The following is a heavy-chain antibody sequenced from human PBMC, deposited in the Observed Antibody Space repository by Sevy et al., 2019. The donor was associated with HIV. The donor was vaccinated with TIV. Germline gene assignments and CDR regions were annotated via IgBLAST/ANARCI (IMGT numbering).Heavy chain of an antibody. CDR2: LYYSGST. D-gene: IGHD3-10*01. CDR3: ARAVGFTRGAFDI. V-gene: IGHV4-30-4*01. CDR1: GDSITTNDYF. Sequence: SETLSLTCTISGDSITTNDYFWTWIRQSPGKGLEWIGYLYYSGSTAYNPSLKRRVSISTDTTKSHFSLNLNSVTGADTAIYYCARAVGFTRGAFDIWGQGITVTVSS. J-gene: IGHJ3*02.